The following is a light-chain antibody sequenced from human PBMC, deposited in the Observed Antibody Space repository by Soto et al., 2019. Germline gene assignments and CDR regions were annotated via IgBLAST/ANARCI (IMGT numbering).Light chain of an antibody. V-gene: IGKV4-1*01. CDR1: QSVLYSSNNKNY. Sequence: DIVMTQSPDSLAVSLGERATINCKSSQSVLYSSNNKNYLAWYQQKPGQPPKLLIYWASTRESGVPDRFSGSGSGTDLTLNLSSLQADDVAVYYCQQYYSTPPHFGQGTRLEIK. J-gene: IGKJ5*01. CDR3: QQYYSTPPH. CDR2: WAS.